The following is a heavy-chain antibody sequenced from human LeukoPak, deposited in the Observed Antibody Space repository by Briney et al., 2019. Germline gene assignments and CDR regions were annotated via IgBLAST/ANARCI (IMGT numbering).Heavy chain of an antibody. CDR1: GGSISSSSYY. D-gene: IGHD6-19*01. CDR3: ARGLSSGWLLSVDY. J-gene: IGHJ4*02. Sequence: SETLSLTCTVSGGSISSSSYYWGWIRQPRGKGLEWIGSTYYSGSTYYNPSLKSRVTISVDTSKNQFSLKLSSVTAADTAVYYCARGLSSGWLLSVDYWGQGTLVTVSS. CDR2: TYYSGST. V-gene: IGHV4-39*07.